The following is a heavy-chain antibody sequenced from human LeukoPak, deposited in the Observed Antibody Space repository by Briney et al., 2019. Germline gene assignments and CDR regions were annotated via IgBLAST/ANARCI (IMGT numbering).Heavy chain of an antibody. Sequence: PSETLSLTCTVSGGSISSYYWSWIRQPPGKGLEWIGYIYYSGSTNYNPSLKSRVTISVDTSKNQFSLKLSSVTAADTAVYYCARGVGGPGLRFDIWGQGTMVTVSS. CDR3: ARGVGGPGLRFDI. V-gene: IGHV4-59*01. CDR1: GGSISSYY. CDR2: IYYSGST. D-gene: IGHD3-16*01. J-gene: IGHJ3*02.